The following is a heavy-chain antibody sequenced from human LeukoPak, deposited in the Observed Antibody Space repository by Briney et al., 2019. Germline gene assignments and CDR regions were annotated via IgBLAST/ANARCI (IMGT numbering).Heavy chain of an antibody. CDR2: IYYSGST. CDR3: ARGRAVAGTRGSVDSDY. D-gene: IGHD6-19*01. J-gene: IGHJ4*02. CDR1: GGSISSYY. Sequence: SETLSLTCTVSGGSISSYYWSWIRQPPGKGLEWIGYIYYSGSTYYNPSLKSRVTISVDTSKNQFSLKLSSVTAADTAVYYCARGRAVAGTRGSVDSDYWGQGTLVTVSS. V-gene: IGHV4-59*01.